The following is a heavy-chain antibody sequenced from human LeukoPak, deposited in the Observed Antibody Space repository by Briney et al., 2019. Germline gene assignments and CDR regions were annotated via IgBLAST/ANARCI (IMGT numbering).Heavy chain of an antibody. Sequence: PGGSLRLSCAASGITFTNYGMSWVRQAPGKGLEWVSAISGSGGSTYYADSVKGRFTISRDNSKNTLYLQMNSLRAEDTAVYYCAKERRQNYDILTGEFDYWGQGTLVTVSS. J-gene: IGHJ4*02. CDR2: ISGSGGST. CDR1: GITFTNYG. D-gene: IGHD3-9*01. CDR3: AKERRQNYDILTGEFDY. V-gene: IGHV3-23*01.